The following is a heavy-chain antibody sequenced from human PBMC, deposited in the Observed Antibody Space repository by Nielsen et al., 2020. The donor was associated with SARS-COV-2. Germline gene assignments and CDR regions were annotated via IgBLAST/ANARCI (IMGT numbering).Heavy chain of an antibody. Sequence: SETLSLTCAVYGGSFSGYYWSWIRQPPGKGLEWIGEINHSGSTNYNPSLKSRVTISVDTSKNQFSLKLSSVTAADTAVYYCARGVVVPAASMDVWGKGNPGHRLL. CDR2: INHSGST. D-gene: IGHD2-2*01. CDR3: ARGVVVPAASMDV. CDR1: GGSFSGYY. J-gene: IGHJ6*03. V-gene: IGHV4-34*01.